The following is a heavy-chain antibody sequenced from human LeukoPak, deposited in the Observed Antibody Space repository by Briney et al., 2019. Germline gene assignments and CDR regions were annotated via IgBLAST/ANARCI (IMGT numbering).Heavy chain of an antibody. CDR2: IYYSGST. CDR3: ARGRSSGYTTGAFDI. V-gene: IGHV4-59*01. D-gene: IGHD3-22*01. CDR1: GGSISSYY. Sequence: PSETLSLTCTVSGGSISSYYWSWIRQPPGKGLEWIGYIYYSGSTNYNPSLKSRVTISVDTSKNQFSLKLSSVTAADTAVYYCARGRSSGYTTGAFDIWGQGTMVTVSS. J-gene: IGHJ3*02.